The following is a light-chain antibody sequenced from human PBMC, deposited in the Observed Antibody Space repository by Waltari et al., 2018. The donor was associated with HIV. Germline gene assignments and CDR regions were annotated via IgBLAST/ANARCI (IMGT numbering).Light chain of an antibody. Sequence: DIVMTQSPATLSVSPGDRATLSCRASQSVTNNLAWYQQKPGQAPRLLIFGASARASGVPARFSASGSGTEFTLTISSLEPEDFAVYYCQQRHNWPLTFGGGTQVEIK. CDR2: GAS. V-gene: IGKV3-15*01. CDR3: QQRHNWPLT. J-gene: IGKJ4*01. CDR1: QSVTNN.